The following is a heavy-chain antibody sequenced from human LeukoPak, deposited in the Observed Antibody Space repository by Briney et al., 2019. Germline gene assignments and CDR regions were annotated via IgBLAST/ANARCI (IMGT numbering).Heavy chain of an antibody. V-gene: IGHV3-74*01. D-gene: IGHD4-17*01. J-gene: IGHJ6*03. CDR2: INSDGSTT. CDR3: ARSTTHPYYNYMDV. CDR1: GFTFSSYC. Sequence: GGSLRLSCIASGFTFSSYCMHGVRQAPGEGLVWVSRINSDGSTTTYADSVKGRFTISRDNAKNTLYLQMNSLRVEDTAVYYCARSTTHPYYNYMDVWGKGTTVTLSS.